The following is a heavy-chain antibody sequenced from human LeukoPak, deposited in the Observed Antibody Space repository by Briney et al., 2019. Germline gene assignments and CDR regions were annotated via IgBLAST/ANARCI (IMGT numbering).Heavy chain of an antibody. V-gene: IGHV4-59*08. CDR3: ARQGYSSGWYPPFDY. CDR2: IYYSGST. CDR1: GGSLSSYY. Sequence: SETLSLTCTVSGGSLSSYYWSWIRQPPGKGLEWIGYIYYSGSTNYNPSLKSRVTISVDTSKNQFSLKLSSVTAADTAVYYCARQGYSSGWYPPFDYWGQGTLVTVSS. J-gene: IGHJ4*02. D-gene: IGHD6-19*01.